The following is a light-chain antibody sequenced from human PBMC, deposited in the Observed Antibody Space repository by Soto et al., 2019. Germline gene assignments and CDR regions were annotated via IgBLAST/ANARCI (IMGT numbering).Light chain of an antibody. CDR1: QSVRSN. CDR2: GAS. CDR3: QQYGSSGT. Sequence: EVVMTQSPATLSVSPGERVTLSCRASQSVRSNLAWYQQKPGQSPRLLIYGASTRVTGIPDRFSGSGSGTDFTLTISRLEPEDFAVYYCQQYGSSGTFGQGTKV. J-gene: IGKJ1*01. V-gene: IGKV3-20*01.